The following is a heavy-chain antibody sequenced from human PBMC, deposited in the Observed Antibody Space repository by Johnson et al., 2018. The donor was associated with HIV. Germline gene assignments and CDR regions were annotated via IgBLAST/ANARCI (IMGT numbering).Heavy chain of an antibody. D-gene: IGHD7-27*01. CDR1: EFSFSSYW. Sequence: EVLLVESGGGFVQPGGSLRLSCAASEFSFSSYWMSWVRQTPGKGLEWVANINQDGSEKYFVDSVKGRFTISRDNAKNSLYLQMNSLRVEDTAVYYVARIPGRRDVFGIWGQGTMVTVSS. J-gene: IGHJ3*02. CDR2: INQDGSEK. CDR3: ARIPGRRDVFGI. V-gene: IGHV3-7*01.